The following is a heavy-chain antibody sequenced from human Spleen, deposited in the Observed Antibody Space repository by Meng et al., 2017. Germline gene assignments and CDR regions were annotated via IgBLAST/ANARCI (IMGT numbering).Heavy chain of an antibody. J-gene: IGHJ4*02. Sequence: SETLSLTCTVSGASVSSGIYYWNWIRQPPGKGLDWTGNIYSSGTTNYNLSVKRRVTISLNTSNNQFSLTLRSVTAADKAVYYCARQVDIEMVFDYWGQGILVTVSS. V-gene: IGHV4-61*01. CDR3: ARQVDIEMVFDY. D-gene: IGHD5-12*01. CDR1: GASVSSGIYY. CDR2: IYSSGTT.